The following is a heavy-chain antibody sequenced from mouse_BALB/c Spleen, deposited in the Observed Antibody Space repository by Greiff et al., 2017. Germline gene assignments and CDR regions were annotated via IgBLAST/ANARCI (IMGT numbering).Heavy chain of an antibody. CDR3: TRSNYYGPYWYFDV. D-gene: IGHD1-2*01. CDR1: GYTFTSYY. Sequence: QVQLQQSGAELVKPGASVKLSCKASGYTFTSYYMYWVKQRPGQGLEWIGEINPSNGGTNFNEKFKSKATLTVDKSSSTAYMQLSSLTSEDSAVYYCTRSNYYGPYWYFDVWGAGTTVTVSS. CDR2: INPSNGGT. J-gene: IGHJ1*01. V-gene: IGHV1S81*02.